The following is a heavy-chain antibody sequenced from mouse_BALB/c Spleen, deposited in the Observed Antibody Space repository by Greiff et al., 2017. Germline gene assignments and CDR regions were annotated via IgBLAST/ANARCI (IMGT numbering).Heavy chain of an antibody. CDR2: IWAGGST. J-gene: IGHJ4*01. CDR3: AGYGNYRGDYAMDY. D-gene: IGHD2-1*01. Sequence: VQGVESGPGLVAPSQSLSITCTVSGFSLTSYGVHWVRQPPGKGLEWLGVIWAGGSTNYNSALMSRLSISKDNSKSQVFLKMNSLQTDDTAMYYCAGYGNYRGDYAMDYWGQGTSVTVSS. V-gene: IGHV2-9*02. CDR1: GFSLTSYG.